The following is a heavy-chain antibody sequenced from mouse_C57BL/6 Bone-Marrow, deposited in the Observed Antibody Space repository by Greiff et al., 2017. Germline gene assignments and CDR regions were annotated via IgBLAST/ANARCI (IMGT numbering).Heavy chain of an antibody. D-gene: IGHD2-3*01. J-gene: IGHJ3*01. CDR3: ARNRDGYYEAWFAY. CDR2: ISSGSSTI. Sequence: EVKVVESGGGLVKPGGSLKLSCAASGFTFSDYGMHWVRQAPEKGLEWVAYISSGSSTIYYADTVKGRFTISRDNAKNTLFLQMTSLRSEDTAMYYCARNRDGYYEAWFAYWGQGTLVTVSA. CDR1: GFTFSDYG. V-gene: IGHV5-17*01.